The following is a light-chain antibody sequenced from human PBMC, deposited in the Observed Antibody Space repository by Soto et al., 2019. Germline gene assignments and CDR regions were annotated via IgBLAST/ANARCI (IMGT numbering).Light chain of an antibody. V-gene: IGLV2-14*01. CDR1: SSDVGAYNY. Sequence: QSVLTQPASVSGSPGQSITISCTGTSSDVGAYNYVSWYQQHPGKAPKLIIYEVSNRPSGVSHRFSGSKSGNTASLTISGLQAEDEADYYCSSYTSSVTLIFGGGTKLTVL. CDR3: SSYTSSVTLI. CDR2: EVS. J-gene: IGLJ2*01.